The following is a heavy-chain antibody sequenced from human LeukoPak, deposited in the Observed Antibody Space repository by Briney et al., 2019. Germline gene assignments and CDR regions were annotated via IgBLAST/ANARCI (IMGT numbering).Heavy chain of an antibody. D-gene: IGHD4-17*01. J-gene: IGHJ4*02. CDR1: GFTVSSSY. Sequence: GGSLRLSCAASGFTVSSSYMSWARLQPRTGLEWVSVIYSGGSTYYADSVKGRFTISRDNSKNTLYLQMNSLRAEDTAVYYCAGMGKATVTSSNTTDYWGQGTLVTVSS. V-gene: IGHV3-53*01. CDR3: AGMGKATVTSSNTTDY. CDR2: IYSGGST.